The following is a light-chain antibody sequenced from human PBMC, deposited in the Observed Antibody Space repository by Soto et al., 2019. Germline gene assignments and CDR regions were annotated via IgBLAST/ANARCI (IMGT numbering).Light chain of an antibody. Sequence: GRALCAAAVSVSPEERGTLSCRASQSVFSSLAWYQQRPGQAPRLLIYGSATRATGIPDRFSGSGSGTEFTLTINCLQPDDFATHYCQQCTTYSPWRFAEGTKVDIK. V-gene: IGKV3D-15*01. J-gene: IGKJ1*01. CDR2: GSA. CDR1: QSVFSS. CDR3: QQCTTYSPWR.